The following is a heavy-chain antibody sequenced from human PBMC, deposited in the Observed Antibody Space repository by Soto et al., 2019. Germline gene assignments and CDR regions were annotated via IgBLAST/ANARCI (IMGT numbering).Heavy chain of an antibody. Sequence: EVQLVESGGGLVQPGGSLRLSCAASGFNFRSYDMNWVRQAPGKGLEWVSYISGSASSIYYADSVKGRFTISRDNAKNSLYLQMNSLRAEDTAVYYCTRGRPGGWYFDLWGRGTLVTVS. CDR2: ISGSASSI. D-gene: IGHD3-10*01. CDR1: GFNFRSYD. CDR3: TRGRPGGWYFDL. V-gene: IGHV3-48*03. J-gene: IGHJ2*01.